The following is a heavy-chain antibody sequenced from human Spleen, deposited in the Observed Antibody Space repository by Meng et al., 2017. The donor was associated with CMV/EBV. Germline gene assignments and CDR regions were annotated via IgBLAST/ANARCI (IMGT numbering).Heavy chain of an antibody. CDR3: ARELIGNYFDY. Sequence: SLKISCAASGFTFNDYAMHWVRQAPGKGLEWVSTINWNSDSIGYADSVKGRFTISRDNAKNSLYLQMNRLRPDDTALYYCARELIGNYFDYWGQGTLVTVSS. CDR1: GFTFNDYA. CDR2: INWNSDSI. J-gene: IGHJ4*02. V-gene: IGHV3-9*01.